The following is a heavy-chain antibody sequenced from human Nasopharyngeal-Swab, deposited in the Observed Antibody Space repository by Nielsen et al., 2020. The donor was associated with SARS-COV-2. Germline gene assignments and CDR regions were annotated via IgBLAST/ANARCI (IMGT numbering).Heavy chain of an antibody. CDR1: GGSISSSNW. J-gene: IGHJ4*02. CDR3: ARVPPRYCSSTSCYTTPGDY. Sequence: SETLSLTCAVSGGSISSSNWWSWVRQPPGKVLEWIGEIYHSGSTNYNPSLKSRVTISVDKSKNQFSLKLSSVTAADTAVYYCARVPPRYCSSTSCYTTPGDYWGQGTLVTVSS. CDR2: IYHSGST. V-gene: IGHV4-4*02. D-gene: IGHD2-2*02.